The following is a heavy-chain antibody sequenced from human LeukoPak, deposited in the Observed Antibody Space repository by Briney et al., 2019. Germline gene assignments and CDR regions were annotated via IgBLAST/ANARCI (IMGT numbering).Heavy chain of an antibody. CDR3: ARAPTAYCGGDCYFDY. J-gene: IGHJ4*02. Sequence: PSETLSLTCTVSGGSISSYYWSWIRQPPGKGLEWIGYIYYSGSTNYNPSLKGRVTISVDTSKNQFSLKLSSVTAADTAVYYCARAPTAYCGGDCYFDYWGQGTLVTVSS. CDR2: IYYSGST. D-gene: IGHD2-21*02. V-gene: IGHV4-59*01. CDR1: GGSISSYY.